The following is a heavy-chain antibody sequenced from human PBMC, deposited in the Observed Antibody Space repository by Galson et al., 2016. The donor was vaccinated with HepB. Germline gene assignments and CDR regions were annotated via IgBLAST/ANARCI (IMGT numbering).Heavy chain of an antibody. CDR2: ISPSSTYI. V-gene: IGHV3-21*04. D-gene: IGHD3-3*01. CDR3: AKVGPSISTSIRWYFDS. J-gene: IGHJ4*02. CDR1: GFTFSRYT. Sequence: SLRLSCAASGFTFSRYTLNWVRRAPGKGLEWVSSISPSSTYIYYSDSMKGRFTISRDNAKKSLYPQMNSLAAEDTAIYYCAKVGPSISTSIRWYFDSWGQGTLVTVSS.